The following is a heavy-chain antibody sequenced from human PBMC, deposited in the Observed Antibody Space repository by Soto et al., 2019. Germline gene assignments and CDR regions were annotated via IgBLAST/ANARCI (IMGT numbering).Heavy chain of an antibody. CDR1: GYSFTSYW. Sequence: GESLKISCKGSGYSFTSYWISWVRQMPGEGLEWMGRIDPSDSYTNYSPSFQGHVTISADKSISTAYLQWSSLKASDTAMYYCARRKYSSSSGHYYYGMDVWGQGTTVTVSS. D-gene: IGHD6-6*01. CDR3: ARRKYSSSSGHYYYGMDV. CDR2: IDPSDSYT. J-gene: IGHJ6*02. V-gene: IGHV5-10-1*01.